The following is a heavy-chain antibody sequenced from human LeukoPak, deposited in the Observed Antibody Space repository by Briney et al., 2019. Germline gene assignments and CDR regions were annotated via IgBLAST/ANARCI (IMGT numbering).Heavy chain of an antibody. CDR1: GFTFSSYA. D-gene: IGHD6-19*01. V-gene: IGHV3-23*01. J-gene: IGHJ3*02. CDR2: ISGSGGST. Sequence: AGGSLRLSCAASGFTFSSYAMSWVRQAPGKGLEWVSAISGSGGSTYYADSVKGRFTISRDNSKNTLYLQMNSLRAEDTAVYYCAKTQTWYSSGQDAFDIWGQGTMVTVSS. CDR3: AKTQTWYSSGQDAFDI.